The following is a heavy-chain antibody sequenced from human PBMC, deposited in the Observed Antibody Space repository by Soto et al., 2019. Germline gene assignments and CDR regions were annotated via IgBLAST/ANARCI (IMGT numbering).Heavy chain of an antibody. CDR1: GYTFTSYG. Sequence: ASVKVSCKASGYTFTSYGISWVRQAPGQGLEWMGWISAYNGNTNYAQKLQGRVTMTTDTSTSTAYMELRGPRSDDTAVYYCARGGYSSSWHLRSYYYYGMDVWGQGTTVTVSS. D-gene: IGHD6-13*01. CDR2: ISAYNGNT. CDR3: ARGGYSSSWHLRSYYYYGMDV. J-gene: IGHJ6*02. V-gene: IGHV1-18*04.